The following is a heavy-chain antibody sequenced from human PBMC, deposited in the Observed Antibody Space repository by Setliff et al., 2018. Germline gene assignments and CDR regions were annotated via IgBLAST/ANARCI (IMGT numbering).Heavy chain of an antibody. Sequence: PGGSLRLSCVVSGFPFRTYTMNWVRQAPGKGLEWVSSISSDSTYIYYADSVQGRFTISRDNSESSLFLQMNRLRAEDTATYYCTRTCSGSGCYAGLESWGQGTPVTVSS. CDR2: ISSDSTYI. CDR3: TRTCSGSGCYAGLES. D-gene: IGHD2-15*01. J-gene: IGHJ4*02. V-gene: IGHV3-21*01. CDR1: GFPFRTYT.